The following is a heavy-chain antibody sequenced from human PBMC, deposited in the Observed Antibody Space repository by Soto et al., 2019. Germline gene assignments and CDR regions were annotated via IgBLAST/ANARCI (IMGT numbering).Heavy chain of an antibody. V-gene: IGHV3-48*03. J-gene: IGHJ4*02. D-gene: IGHD3-22*01. CDR2: ISSSGSTI. CDR3: ARGGYYDSSGYYFDY. Sequence: GSLRLSCAASGFTFSSYEMNWVRQAPGKGLEWVSYISSSGSTIYYADSVKGRFTISRDNAKNSLYLQMNSLRAEDTAVYYCARGGYYDSSGYYFDYWGQGTLVTVSS. CDR1: GFTFSSYE.